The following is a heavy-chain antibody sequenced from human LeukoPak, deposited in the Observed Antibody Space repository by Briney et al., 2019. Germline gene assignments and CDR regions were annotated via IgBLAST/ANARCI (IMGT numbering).Heavy chain of an antibody. CDR2: ISGSGGST. V-gene: IGHV3-23*01. CDR1: GFTFSSYA. J-gene: IGHJ3*01. D-gene: IGHD3-3*01. Sequence: PGGSLRLSCAASGFTFSSYAMSWVRQAPGKGLEWVSAISGSGGSTFYPDSAKGRFTISRDNAKNSLYLQMNSLRADDTAVYYCVRDQTIDSRAGPSDPFDVWGQGTMVTVSS. CDR3: VRDQTIDSRAGPSDPFDV.